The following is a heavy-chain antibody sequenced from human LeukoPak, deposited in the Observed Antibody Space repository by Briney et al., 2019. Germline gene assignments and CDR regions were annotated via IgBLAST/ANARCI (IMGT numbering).Heavy chain of an antibody. Sequence: GGSLRLSCAASGFSFSSYAMNWVRQAPGKGLEWVSIIFGNGDTTYYADSVKGRFTVSRDNSKDTLYLQMNDLRPDDTAIYYCTKRNTMVRGGPCFDYWGQGLLVTVSS. CDR3: TKRNTMVRGGPCFDY. J-gene: IGHJ4*02. CDR2: IFGNGDTT. V-gene: IGHV3-23*01. CDR1: GFSFSSYA. D-gene: IGHD3-10*01.